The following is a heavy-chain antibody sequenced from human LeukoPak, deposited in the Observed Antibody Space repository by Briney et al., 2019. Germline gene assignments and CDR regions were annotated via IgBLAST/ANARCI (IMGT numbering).Heavy chain of an antibody. Sequence: ASVKVSCKASGYTFTGYYMHWVRQAPGQGLEWMGWINPNSGGTNYAQKFQGRVTMTRDTSISTAYMELSRLRSDDTAVYYCAGGGSGYYWTNYYLDHWGQGTLVTVSS. CDR2: INPNSGGT. V-gene: IGHV1-2*02. D-gene: IGHD5-12*01. CDR1: GYTFTGYY. J-gene: IGHJ4*02. CDR3: AGGGSGYYWTNYYLDH.